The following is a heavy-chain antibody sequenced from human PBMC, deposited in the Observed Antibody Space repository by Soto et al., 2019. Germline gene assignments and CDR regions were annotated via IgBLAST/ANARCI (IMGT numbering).Heavy chain of an antibody. CDR2: IIPIFGTA. V-gene: IGHV1-69*13. D-gene: IGHD6-13*01. Sequence: ASVKVSCKASGGTFISYAISWVRQAPGQGLEWMGGIIPIFGTANYAQKFQGRVTITADESTSTAYMELSSLRSEDTAVYYCAREGLAAAGRVYYYGMDVWGQGTTVTVSS. J-gene: IGHJ6*02. CDR3: AREGLAAAGRVYYYGMDV. CDR1: GGTFISYA.